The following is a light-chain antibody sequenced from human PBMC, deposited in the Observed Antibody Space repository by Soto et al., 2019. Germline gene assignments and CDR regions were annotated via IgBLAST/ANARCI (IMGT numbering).Light chain of an antibody. J-gene: IGKJ1*01. Sequence: DIQMTQSPSTLSASAGDRVTITRWASQSISTSLAWYQQKPGKAPRLLIYDASSLESGVPSRFSGSGSGTEFNLTISSLQPEDFATYYCLQHNSYSWSFGQGTKVDI. V-gene: IGKV1-5*01. CDR1: QSISTS. CDR3: LQHNSYSWS. CDR2: DAS.